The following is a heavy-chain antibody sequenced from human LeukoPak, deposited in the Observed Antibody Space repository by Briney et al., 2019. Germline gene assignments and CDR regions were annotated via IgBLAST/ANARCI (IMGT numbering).Heavy chain of an antibody. CDR2: IYYSGST. CDR1: GGSISSSSYY. J-gene: IGHJ3*02. D-gene: IGHD5-18*01. V-gene: IGHV4-39*07. Sequence: KPSETLSLTCTVSGGSISSSSYYWGWIRQPPGKGLEWIGSIYYSGSTYYNPSLKSRVTISVDTSKNQFSLKLSSVTAADTAVYYCARDFVGYSYGYGAFDIWGQGTMVTVSS. CDR3: ARDFVGYSYGYGAFDI.